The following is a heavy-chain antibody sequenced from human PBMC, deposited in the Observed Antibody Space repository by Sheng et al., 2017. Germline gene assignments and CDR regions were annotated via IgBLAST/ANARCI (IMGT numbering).Heavy chain of an antibody. CDR1: GYTFTSYY. D-gene: IGHD3-22*01. CDR2: INPSGGST. Sequence: QVQLVQSGAEVKKPGASVKVSCKASGYTFTSYYMHWVRQAPGQGLEWMGIINPSGGSTSYAQKFQGRVTMTRDTSTSTVYMELSSLRSEDTAVYYCAREVVVTIVPMYYYYYYGMDVWGQGTTVTVSS. J-gene: IGHJ6*02. V-gene: IGHV1-46*01. CDR3: AREVVVTIVPMYYYYYYGMDV.